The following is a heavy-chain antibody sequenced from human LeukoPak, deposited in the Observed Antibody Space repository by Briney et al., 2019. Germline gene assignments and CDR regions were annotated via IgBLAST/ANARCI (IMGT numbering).Heavy chain of an antibody. CDR2: IYTGGQT. J-gene: IGHJ4*02. D-gene: IGHD3-22*01. CDR1: GFIVSDNY. CDR3: ARVYESGFDY. Sequence: QPGGSLRLSCAASGFIVSDNYMIWVRQAPGKGLEWASVIYTGGQTYYADSVKGRFIISVDISKNTLFLQMSSLRAEDTAMYYCARVYESGFDYWGQGAQVTVSS. V-gene: IGHV3-53*01.